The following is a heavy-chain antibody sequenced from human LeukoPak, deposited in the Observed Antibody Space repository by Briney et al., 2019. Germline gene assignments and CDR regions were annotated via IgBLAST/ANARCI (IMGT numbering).Heavy chain of an antibody. CDR3: ARDGGLDY. CDR2: INPDSGGT. Sequence: ASVEVSCKASGYTFTGYYMHWVRQAPGQGLEWMGWINPDSGGTNYAQKFQGRVSMTRDTSISTAYMELSRLKSDDTAVYYCARDGGLDYWGQGTLVTVSS. CDR1: GYTFTGYY. D-gene: IGHD3-16*01. J-gene: IGHJ4*02. V-gene: IGHV1-2*02.